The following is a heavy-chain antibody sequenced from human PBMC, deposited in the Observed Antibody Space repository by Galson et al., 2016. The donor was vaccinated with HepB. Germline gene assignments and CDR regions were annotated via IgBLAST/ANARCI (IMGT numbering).Heavy chain of an antibody. Sequence: SVKVSCKVSGYRLSELSMHWVRQAHGKGLEWMGGFDPEDGETIYSQKFQGRVTMTEDTSTDTAYMELRSLRSEDTAVYYCLSRRDYYNISGYYFFDSWGQGALVTVSS. V-gene: IGHV1-24*01. CDR3: LSRRDYYNISGYYFFDS. CDR1: GYRLSELS. CDR2: FDPEDGET. D-gene: IGHD3-22*01. J-gene: IGHJ4*02.